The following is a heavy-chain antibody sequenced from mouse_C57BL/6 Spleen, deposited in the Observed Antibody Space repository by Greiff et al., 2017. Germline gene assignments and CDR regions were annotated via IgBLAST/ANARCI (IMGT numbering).Heavy chain of an antibody. D-gene: IGHD1-1*01. V-gene: IGHV3-6*01. J-gene: IGHJ4*01. Sequence: EVHLVESGPGLVKPSQSLSLTCSVTGYSITSGYYWNWIRQFPGNKLEWMGYISYDGSNNYNPSLKNRISITRDTSKNQFFLKLNSVTTEDTATYYCARGYYGSMDYWGQGTSVTVSS. CDR2: ISYDGSN. CDR3: ARGYYGSMDY. CDR1: GYSITSGYY.